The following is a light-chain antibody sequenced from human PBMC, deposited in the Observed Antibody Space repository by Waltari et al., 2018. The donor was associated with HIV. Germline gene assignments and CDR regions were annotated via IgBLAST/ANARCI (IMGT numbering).Light chain of an antibody. CDR3: QQYNNWPPSYT. CDR1: QSVSSN. Sequence: ELVMTQSPATLSVSQGERATLSCRASQSVSSNLAWYQQKPGQAPRLLIYGASTRATGIPARFSGSGSGTEFTLTISSLQSEDFAVYYCQQYNNWPPSYTFGQGTKLEIK. J-gene: IGKJ2*01. CDR2: GAS. V-gene: IGKV3-15*01.